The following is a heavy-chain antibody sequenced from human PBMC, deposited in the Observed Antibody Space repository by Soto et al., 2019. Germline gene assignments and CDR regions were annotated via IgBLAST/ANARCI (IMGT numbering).Heavy chain of an antibody. CDR2: ISAHNGNT. J-gene: IGHJ4*02. V-gene: IGHV1-18*01. CDR1: GYTFTSYG. Sequence: QVHLVQSGAEVKKPGASVKVSCKASGYTFTSYGITWVRQAPGQGLEWMGWISAHNGNTDYAQKLQGRVIVTRDTSTSPAYMEPRGLRSDDTAVYYCARGRYGDYWGQGALVTVSS. D-gene: IGHD1-1*01. CDR3: ARGRYGDY.